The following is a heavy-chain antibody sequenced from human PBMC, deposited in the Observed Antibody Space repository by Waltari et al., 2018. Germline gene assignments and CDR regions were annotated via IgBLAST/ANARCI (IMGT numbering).Heavy chain of an antibody. D-gene: IGHD2-15*01. Sequence: LEWISYISTTGSTIYYADSVKGRFTISRDNAKNSLYLQMNTLRAEDTALYYCARGRRCGGGGCYYDYWGQGTLVTVSS. CDR3: ARGRRCGGGGCYYDY. V-gene: IGHV3-48*03. J-gene: IGHJ4*02. CDR2: ISTTGSTI.